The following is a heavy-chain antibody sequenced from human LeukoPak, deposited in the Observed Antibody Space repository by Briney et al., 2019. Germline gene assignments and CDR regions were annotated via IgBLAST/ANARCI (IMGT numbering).Heavy chain of an antibody. J-gene: IGHJ4*02. CDR2: IIPIFGIA. CDR1: GGTFSSYA. D-gene: IGHD6-13*01. V-gene: IGHV1-69*04. CDR3: ARVPYTYSSSWYYFDY. Sequence: GSSVKVSCKASGGTFSSYAISWVRQAPGQGLEWMGRIIPIFGIANYAQKFQGRVTITAHKSTSTAYMELSSLRSEDTAVYYCARVPYTYSSSWYYFDYWGQGTLVTVSS.